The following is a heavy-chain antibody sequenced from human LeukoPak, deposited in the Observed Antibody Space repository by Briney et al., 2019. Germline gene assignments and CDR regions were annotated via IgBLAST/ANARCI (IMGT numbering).Heavy chain of an antibody. V-gene: IGHV4-39*01. D-gene: IGHD2/OR15-2a*01. Sequence: SETLSLTCTVSGGSISSSSYYWGWIRQPPGKGLEWIGSIYYSGSTYYNPSLKSRVAISVDTSKNQFTLKLSSVTAPDTAGYYRARPGGVLSAWYFDLWGRGTLVTVSS. J-gene: IGHJ2*01. CDR3: ARPGGVLSAWYFDL. CDR1: GGSISSSSYY. CDR2: IYYSGST.